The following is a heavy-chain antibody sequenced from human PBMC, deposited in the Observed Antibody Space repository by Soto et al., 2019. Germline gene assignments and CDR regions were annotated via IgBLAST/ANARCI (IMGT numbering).Heavy chain of an antibody. Sequence: VQLQESGPGLVKPSGTLSLTCTVSGGSISTTNWWSWVRQSPGKGLEWIGEILHIGSTNYNPSLKSRVTISIDKSKNEFSLGLSSVTAADTAVYFCASGFDSDGLYNGGHPWGQGTLVSVSS. CDR2: ILHIGST. CDR3: ASGFDSDGLYNGGHP. CDR1: GGSISTTNW. D-gene: IGHD3-22*01. J-gene: IGHJ5*02. V-gene: IGHV4-4*02.